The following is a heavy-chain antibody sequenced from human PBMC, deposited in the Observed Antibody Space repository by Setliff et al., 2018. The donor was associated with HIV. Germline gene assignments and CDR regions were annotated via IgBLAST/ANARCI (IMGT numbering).Heavy chain of an antibody. CDR3: ARDKNLWGTETTNDVGYSMDV. CDR1: GGSITSNSYY. V-gene: IGHV3-53*05. D-gene: IGHD1-7*01. J-gene: IGHJ6*03. CDR2: IYSDGRT. Sequence: PSETLSLTCSVSGGSITSNSYYWGWIRQAPGQGLEWVSTIYSDGRTYHADSVKGRFTLSRDTSKNTLSLQMNTLRPEDTAVYFCARDKNLWGTETTNDVGYSMDVWGKGTTVTVSS.